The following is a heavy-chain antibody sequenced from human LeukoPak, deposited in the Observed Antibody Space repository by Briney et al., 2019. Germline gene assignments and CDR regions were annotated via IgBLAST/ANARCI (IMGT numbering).Heavy chain of an antibody. CDR1: GFTFVSYW. CDR3: ARDAPGNTALDY. Sequence: GGSLRLSCAASGFTFVSYWMHWVRQAPGKGLVWVSRINGYGSSTDFADSVKGRFTISRDNAKNTLYLQMNSLRAEDTAVYYCARDAPGNTALDYWGQGTLVTVSS. CDR2: INGYGSST. D-gene: IGHD5-18*01. J-gene: IGHJ4*02. V-gene: IGHV3-74*01.